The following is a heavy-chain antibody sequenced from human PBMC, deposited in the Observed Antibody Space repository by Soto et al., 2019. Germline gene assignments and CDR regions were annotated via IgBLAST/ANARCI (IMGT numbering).Heavy chain of an antibody. Sequence: PSETLSLTCTVSGGSISSSSYYWGWTRQPPGHGLEWIGSIYYSGSTYYNPSLKSRVTISVDTSKNQFSLKLSSVTAADTAVYYCARPATIVRGVIYNCFDPWGQGTLVTGSS. V-gene: IGHV4-39*01. D-gene: IGHD3-10*01. J-gene: IGHJ5*02. CDR2: IYYSGST. CDR1: GGSISSSSYY. CDR3: ARPATIVRGVIYNCFDP.